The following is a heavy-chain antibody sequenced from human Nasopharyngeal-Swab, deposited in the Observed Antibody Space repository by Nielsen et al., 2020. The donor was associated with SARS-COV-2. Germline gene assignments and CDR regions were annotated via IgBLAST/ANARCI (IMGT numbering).Heavy chain of an antibody. CDR3: ARRGGSSWKQEGYYFDY. J-gene: IGHJ4*02. D-gene: IGHD6-13*01. CDR1: GGTFSSYA. V-gene: IGHV1-69*13. Sequence: SVKVSCKASGGTFSSYAISWVRQAPGQGLEWMGGIIPIFGTANYAQKFQGRVTITADESTSTAYMELSSLRSEDTAVYFCARRGGSSWKQEGYYFDYWGQGTLVTVSP. CDR2: IIPIFGTA.